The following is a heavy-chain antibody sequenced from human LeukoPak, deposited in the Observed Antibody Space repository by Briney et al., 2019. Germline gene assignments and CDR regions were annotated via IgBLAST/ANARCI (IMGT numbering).Heavy chain of an antibody. CDR2: IYYSGST. D-gene: IGHD3-16*02. CDR1: GGSISSYY. J-gene: IGHJ1*01. V-gene: IGHV4-59*12. Sequence: PSETLSLTCTVSGGSISSYYWSWIRQPPGKGLEWIGYIYYSGSTNYNPSLKSRVTISVDTSKNQFSLKLSSVTAADMAVYYCARGSRDYVWGSYREYFQHWGQGTLVTVSS. CDR3: ARGSRDYVWGSYREYFQH.